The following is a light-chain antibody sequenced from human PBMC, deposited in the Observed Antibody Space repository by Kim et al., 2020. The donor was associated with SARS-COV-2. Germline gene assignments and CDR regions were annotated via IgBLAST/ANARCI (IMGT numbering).Light chain of an antibody. J-gene: IGKJ2*01. Sequence: EIVMTQSPATLSVSPGERATLSCGASQSVSSNLAWYQQRPGQAPRFLFFGASTRATGIPARFSGSGSGTEFTLTISSLQSEDFAVYYCQQYNNWPFTFGQGTKLEI. CDR2: GAS. CDR3: QQYNNWPFT. V-gene: IGKV3-15*01. CDR1: QSVSSN.